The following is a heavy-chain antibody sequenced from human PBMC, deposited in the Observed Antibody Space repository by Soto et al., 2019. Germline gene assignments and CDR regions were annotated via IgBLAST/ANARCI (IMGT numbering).Heavy chain of an antibody. CDR2: MDYNGNS. Sequence: LSLTCTVSGVSISSSNYYWGWIRQPPGGGPEWIGSMDYNGNSYQNPSLKSRVTLSVDTSKSQFSLKLRSVTAADTAVYFCVRSAFGYYDTSGYPLTDSWGQGTLVTVSS. CDR1: GVSISSSNYY. J-gene: IGHJ4*02. D-gene: IGHD3-22*01. V-gene: IGHV4-39*01. CDR3: VRSAFGYYDTSGYPLTDS.